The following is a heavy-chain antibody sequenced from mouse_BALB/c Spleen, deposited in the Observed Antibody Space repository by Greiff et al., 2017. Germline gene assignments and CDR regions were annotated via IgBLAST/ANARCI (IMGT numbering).Heavy chain of an antibody. CDR2: IWAGGST. CDR3: ARGNGNYDYYAMDY. Sequence: VMLVESGPGLVAPSQSLSITCTVSGFSLTSYGVHWVRQPPGKGLEWLGVIWAGGSTNYNSALMSRLSISKDNSKSQVFLKMNSLQTDDTAMYYCARGNGNYDYYAMDYWGQGTSVTVSS. J-gene: IGHJ4*01. CDR1: GFSLTSYG. V-gene: IGHV2-9*02. D-gene: IGHD2-1*01.